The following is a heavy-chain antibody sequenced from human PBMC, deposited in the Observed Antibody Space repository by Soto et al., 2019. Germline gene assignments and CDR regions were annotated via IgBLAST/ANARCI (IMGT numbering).Heavy chain of an antibody. CDR1: GASVSSGNHY. CDR3: ARDGRWSYSYPSEFYNGLDV. V-gene: IGHV4-61*01. J-gene: IGHJ6*02. Sequence: QVQLQESGPGLVKASETLSLTCTVSGASVSSGNHYWAWIRQPPGKGLEWIGYIYYRGNTNYNPSLKSRVSISVDPSKNQFSLKLTSVTAADTAVYYCARDGRWSYSYPSEFYNGLDVWGLRHTVTVSS. D-gene: IGHD3-16*02. CDR2: IYYRGNT.